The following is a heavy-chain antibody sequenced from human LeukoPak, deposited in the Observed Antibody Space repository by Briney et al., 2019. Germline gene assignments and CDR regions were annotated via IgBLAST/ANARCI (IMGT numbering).Heavy chain of an antibody. CDR2: INSNSGGT. J-gene: IGHJ4*02. CDR1: GYTFTGFY. CDR3: ARGAEMATVSHFDY. Sequence: ASVKVSCKASGYTFTGFYIHWVRQAPGQGLEWMERINSNSGGTVSARKFQGRVTMTRDTSISTAYMELSGLTSDDTAVYYCARGAEMATVSHFDYWGQGTLVTVSS. D-gene: IGHD5-24*01. V-gene: IGHV1-2*06.